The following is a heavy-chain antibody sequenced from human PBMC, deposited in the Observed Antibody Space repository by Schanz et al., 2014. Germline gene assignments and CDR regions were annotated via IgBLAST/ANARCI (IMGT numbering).Heavy chain of an antibody. Sequence: EVQLLESGGGLVQPGGSLRLSCAASGFTFSSYAMSWVRQAPGKGLEWVSLISDSGDTAYYADSVKGRFTISRDNSKNTLYLQMNSLRPEDTAVYYCARDRRNADLDYWGQGTLVTVSS. V-gene: IGHV3-23*01. CDR2: ISDSGDTA. D-gene: IGHD1-1*01. CDR1: GFTFSSYA. CDR3: ARDRRNADLDY. J-gene: IGHJ4*02.